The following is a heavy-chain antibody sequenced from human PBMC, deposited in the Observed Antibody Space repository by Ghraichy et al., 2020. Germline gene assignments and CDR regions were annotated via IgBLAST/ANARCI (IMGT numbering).Heavy chain of an antibody. CDR2: ISAYNGNT. J-gene: IGHJ3*02. CDR3: ARFLSYCSGGSCPKQDAFDI. Sequence: ASVKVSCKASGYTFTSYGISWVRQAPGQGLKWMGWISAYNGNTNYAQKLQGRVTMTTDTSTSTAYMELRSLRSDDTAVYYCARFLSYCSGGSCPKQDAFDIWGQGTMVTVSS. V-gene: IGHV1-18*01. CDR1: GYTFTSYG. D-gene: IGHD2-15*01.